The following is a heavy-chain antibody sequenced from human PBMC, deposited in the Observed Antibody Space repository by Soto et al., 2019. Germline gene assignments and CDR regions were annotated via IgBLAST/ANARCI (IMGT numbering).Heavy chain of an antibody. J-gene: IGHJ4*02. CDR3: ARDSGAKLSSS. CDR1: GGTFSSYR. CDR2: IVPIRRTA. D-gene: IGHD2-2*01. V-gene: IGHV1-69*13. Sequence: SVKVSCKASGGTFSSYRINWVRQAPGQGLEWVGGIVPIRRTADIAQKFQGRVTITADESARTAYMELRSLKSQDTAVYYCARDSGAKLSSSWGQGTPVTVS.